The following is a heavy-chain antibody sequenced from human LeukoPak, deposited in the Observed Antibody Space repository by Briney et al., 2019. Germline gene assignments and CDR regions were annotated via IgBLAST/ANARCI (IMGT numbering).Heavy chain of an antibody. Sequence: GGSLRLSCVASGFTFSDYHMSWIRQTPGKGLEWVSYISSGGITIYYADSVKGRFTISRDNAKNSLYLQMNSLRAEDTAVYYCARDPWEASSISDYWGQGTLVTVSS. D-gene: IGHD1-26*01. CDR3: ARDPWEASSISDY. J-gene: IGHJ4*02. CDR1: GFTFSDYH. V-gene: IGHV3-11*04. CDR2: ISSGGITI.